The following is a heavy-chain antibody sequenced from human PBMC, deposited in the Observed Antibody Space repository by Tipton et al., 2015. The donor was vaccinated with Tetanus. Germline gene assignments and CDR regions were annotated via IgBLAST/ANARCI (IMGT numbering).Heavy chain of an antibody. Sequence: SLRLSCAASGFIFSSYGIHWVRQAPGKGLEWVAVSWYDGTDKYYADSVKGRFTISRDNSKNTLYLQMDSLRADDTTVYYCAREENVVVVTTTRDWFDPWGQGTLVTVSS. V-gene: IGHV3-33*01. CDR2: SWYDGTDK. J-gene: IGHJ5*02. CDR1: GFIFSSYG. CDR3: AREENVVVVTTTRDWFDP. D-gene: IGHD2-15*01.